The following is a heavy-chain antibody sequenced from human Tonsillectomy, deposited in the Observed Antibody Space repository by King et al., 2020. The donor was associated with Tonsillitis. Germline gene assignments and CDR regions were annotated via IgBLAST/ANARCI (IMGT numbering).Heavy chain of an antibody. CDR1: GFTFSNYW. J-gene: IGHJ4*02. D-gene: IGHD2-15*01. CDR2: IKQNGSEK. V-gene: IGHV3-7*01. Sequence: VQLVESGGGLVQPGGSLRLSCAASGFTFSNYWMSWVRQAPGKGLEWVANIKQNGSEKYYVDSVKGRFTISRDNAKNSLYLQMSSRRAEDTAVYYCARDMPGVVAAGDWGQGTLVTVSS. CDR3: ARDMPGVVAAGD.